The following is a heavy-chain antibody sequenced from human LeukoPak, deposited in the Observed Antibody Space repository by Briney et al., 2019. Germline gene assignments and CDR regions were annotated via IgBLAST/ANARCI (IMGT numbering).Heavy chain of an antibody. Sequence: GGSLRLSCAASGSTFDDYAMHWVRQAPGEGLEWVSGISWSSGSIGYADSVKGRFTISRDNAKSSLYLQMNSLRAEDTALYYCAKAGFGQQLVRWGQGTLVTVSS. CDR2: ISWSSGSI. D-gene: IGHD6-13*01. CDR3: AKAGFGQQLVR. J-gene: IGHJ4*02. V-gene: IGHV3-9*01. CDR1: GSTFDDYA.